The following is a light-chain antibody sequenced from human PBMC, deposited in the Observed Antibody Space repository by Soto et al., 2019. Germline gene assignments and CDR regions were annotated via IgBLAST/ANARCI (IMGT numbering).Light chain of an antibody. Sequence: QSALTQPASVSGSPGQSITISCTGTSSDVGGYNYVSWYQQHPGKAPKLLIYDVNNRPSGVSNRFSGSKSGNTASLTISGLKAEDEADYYCTSYTPTSTVIFGGGTKLTVL. CDR1: SSDVGGYNY. V-gene: IGLV2-14*03. CDR3: TSYTPTSTVI. CDR2: DVN. J-gene: IGLJ2*01.